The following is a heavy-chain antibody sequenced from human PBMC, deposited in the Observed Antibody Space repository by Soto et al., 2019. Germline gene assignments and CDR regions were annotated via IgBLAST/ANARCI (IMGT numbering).Heavy chain of an antibody. D-gene: IGHD4-4*01. J-gene: IGHJ6*02. CDR2: IVVGSGNT. CDR1: GFTFTSSA. CDR3: ARDRYLTVTYYYYYGMDV. Sequence: SVKVSCKASGFTFTSSAMQWVRQARGQRLEWIGWIVVGSGNTNYAQKFQERVTITRDTATSTAYMELSRLRSDDTAVYYCARDRYLTVTYYYYYGMDVWGQGTTVTVSS. V-gene: IGHV1-58*02.